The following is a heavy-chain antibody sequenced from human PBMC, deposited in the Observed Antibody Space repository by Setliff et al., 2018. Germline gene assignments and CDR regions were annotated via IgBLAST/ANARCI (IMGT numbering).Heavy chain of an antibody. D-gene: IGHD3-10*01. V-gene: IGHV4-4*07. CDR2: VHSSGST. J-gene: IGHJ5*02. Sequence: PSETLSLTCTVSGGSINIYYWNWIRQPAGKGLEWIGRVHSSGSTIYNPSLKSRVTMSVDTSKNQFSLELSSVTAADTAVYYCARTSTYVLGSGSYWDRWFDPWSQGTLVTVSS. CDR1: GGSINIYY. CDR3: ARTSTYVLGSGSYWDRWFDP.